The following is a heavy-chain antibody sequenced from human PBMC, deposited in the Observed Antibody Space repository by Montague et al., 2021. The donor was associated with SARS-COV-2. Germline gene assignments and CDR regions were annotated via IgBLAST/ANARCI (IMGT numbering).Heavy chain of an antibody. J-gene: IGHJ3*02. D-gene: IGHD2/OR15-2a*01. Sequence: LRLSCAASGFTFSSYWMHWVRPAPGKGLVWVSYINSDGSITHYADSVKGRFTISRDNAKSTLYLQMSNLRAEDTAVYYCAKGGFYRFDAFGTWGQGTIVTVSS. CDR3: AKGGFYRFDAFGT. V-gene: IGHV3-74*01. CDR1: GFTFSSYW. CDR2: INSDGSIT.